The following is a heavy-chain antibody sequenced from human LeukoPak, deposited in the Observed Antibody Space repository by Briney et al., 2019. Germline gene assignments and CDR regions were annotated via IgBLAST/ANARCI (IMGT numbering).Heavy chain of an antibody. Sequence: PSQTLSLTCTVSGGSISSGGYYWSWIRQHPGKGLEWIGYIYYSGSTYYNPSLKSRVTISVDTSKNQFSLKLSSVTAADTAVYYCAREALRPSRWFDPWGQGTLVTVSS. CDR3: AREALRPSRWFDP. CDR2: IYYSGST. J-gene: IGHJ5*02. CDR1: GGSISSGGYY. D-gene: IGHD4-17*01. V-gene: IGHV4-31*03.